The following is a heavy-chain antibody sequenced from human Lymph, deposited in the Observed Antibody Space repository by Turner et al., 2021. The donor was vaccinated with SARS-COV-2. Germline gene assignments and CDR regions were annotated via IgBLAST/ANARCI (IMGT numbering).Heavy chain of an antibody. D-gene: IGHD5-12*01. CDR2: ISYSGST. V-gene: IGHV4-39*02. CDR1: GDSTSSSSYY. Sequence: QLQLQESGPGLVKPSETLSLPCTVSGDSTSSSSYYWGWIRQPPGKGLEWIGSISYSGSTYYNPSLKSRVTISVDTSKNHFSLKLSSVTAADTALYYCAIRRWLRGPIDYWGQGTLVTVSS. CDR3: AIRRWLRGPIDY. J-gene: IGHJ4*02.